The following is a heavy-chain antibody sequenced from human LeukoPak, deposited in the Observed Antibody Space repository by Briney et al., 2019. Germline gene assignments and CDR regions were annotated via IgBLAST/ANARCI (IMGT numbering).Heavy chain of an antibody. Sequence: PGRSLRLPCAASGFTFDDYAMHWVRQAPGKGLEWVSGISWNSGSIGYADSVKGRFTISRDNAKNSLYLQMNSLRAEDTALYYCAKDISPIAVAGILDYWGQGTLVTVSS. CDR1: GFTFDDYA. CDR3: AKDISPIAVAGILDY. V-gene: IGHV3-9*01. CDR2: ISWNSGSI. D-gene: IGHD6-19*01. J-gene: IGHJ4*02.